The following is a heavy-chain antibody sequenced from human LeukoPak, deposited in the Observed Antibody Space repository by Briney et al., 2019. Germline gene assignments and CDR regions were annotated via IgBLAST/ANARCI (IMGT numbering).Heavy chain of an antibody. CDR3: ARVSSYYDSSGSLYFDY. CDR2: INHSGST. Sequence: SETLSLTCAVYGGSFSGYYWSWIRQPPGKGLEWIGEINHSGSTNYNPSLKSRVTISVDTSKNQFSLKLSSVTAADTAVYYCARVSSYYDSSGSLYFDYWGQGTLVTVSS. V-gene: IGHV4-34*01. CDR1: GGSFSGYY. D-gene: IGHD3-22*01. J-gene: IGHJ4*02.